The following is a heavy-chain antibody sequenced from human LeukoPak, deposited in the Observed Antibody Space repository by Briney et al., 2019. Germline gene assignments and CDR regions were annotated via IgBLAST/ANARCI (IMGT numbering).Heavy chain of an antibody. CDR1: GGSISSGGYY. D-gene: IGHD6-13*01. Sequence: SETLSLTCTVSGGSISSGGYYWSWIRQHPGKGLEWIGYIYYSGSTYYNPPLKGRVTISVDTSKNQFSLKLSSVTAADTAVYYCARDRFSPLGSSWYHWFDPWGQGTLVTVSS. CDR2: IYYSGST. V-gene: IGHV4-31*03. J-gene: IGHJ5*02. CDR3: ARDRFSPLGSSWYHWFDP.